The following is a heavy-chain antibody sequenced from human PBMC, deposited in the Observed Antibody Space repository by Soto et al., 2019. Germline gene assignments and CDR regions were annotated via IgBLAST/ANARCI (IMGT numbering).Heavy chain of an antibody. V-gene: IGHV1-46*01. D-gene: IGHD3-22*01. J-gene: IGHJ6*02. CDR3: ARARSGDTMIVVVINYGMDV. Sequence: QVQLVQSGAEVKKPGASVKVSCKASGYTFTSYYMHWVRQAPGQGLEWMGIINPSGGSTSYAQKFQGRVTMTRDTSTSTVYTELSSLRSEDTAVYYCARARSGDTMIVVVINYGMDVWGQGTTVTVSS. CDR2: INPSGGST. CDR1: GYTFTSYY.